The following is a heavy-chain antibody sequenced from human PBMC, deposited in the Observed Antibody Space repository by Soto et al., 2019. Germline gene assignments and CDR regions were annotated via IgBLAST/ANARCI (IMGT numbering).Heavy chain of an antibody. V-gene: IGHV4-31*03. CDR1: GGSISSAAYY. CDR2: ISHSGST. CDR3: AREYTYGSNFFDC. J-gene: IGHJ4*02. Sequence: QVQLQESGPGLVKPSQTLSLTCTVSGGSISSAAYYWSWIRQHPGKGLEWMGYISHSGSTYYNPALKRRVIISVDTSKTQFPLSLPSVTAADAAVYYCAREYTYGSNFFDCWGQGALVTVSS. D-gene: IGHD2-2*02.